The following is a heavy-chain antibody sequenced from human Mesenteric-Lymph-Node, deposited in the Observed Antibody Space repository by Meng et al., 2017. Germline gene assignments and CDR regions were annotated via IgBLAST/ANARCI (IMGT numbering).Heavy chain of an antibody. CDR3: ARAYDSSGYYEGYFDY. Sequence: SVKVSCKASGGTFSSYAISWVRQAPGQGLEWMGGIIPIFGTANYAQKFQGRVTITADKSTSTAYMELSSLRSEDTAVYYCARAYDSSGYYEGYFDYWGQGTLVTVSS. D-gene: IGHD3-22*01. V-gene: IGHV1-69*06. J-gene: IGHJ4*02. CDR1: GGTFSSYA. CDR2: IIPIFGTA.